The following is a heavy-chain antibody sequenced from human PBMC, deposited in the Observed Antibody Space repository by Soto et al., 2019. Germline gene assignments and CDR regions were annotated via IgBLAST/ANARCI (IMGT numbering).Heavy chain of an antibody. Sequence: EVQLLESGGGLVQPGGSLRLSCVGSGFTFINYAMNWVRQTPGKGLEWVSGISGGGDRTFDADSVKGRFTISRDNSKNTVNLQMNSLRSDATAVYYCARKVLGSTSRPDWWYFYLWGRGTLVTVSS. V-gene: IGHV3-23*01. CDR1: GFTFINYA. J-gene: IGHJ2*01. CDR2: ISGGGDRT. CDR3: ARKVLGSTSRPDWWYFYL. D-gene: IGHD2-2*01.